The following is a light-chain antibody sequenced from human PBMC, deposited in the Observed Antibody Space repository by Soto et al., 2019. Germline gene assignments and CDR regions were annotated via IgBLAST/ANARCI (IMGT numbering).Light chain of an antibody. CDR3: CSFAGGSTDV. V-gene: IGLV2-11*01. J-gene: IGLJ2*01. CDR2: DVT. CDR1: SSDVGGYNF. Sequence: QSALTQPRSVSGSPGQSVTISCTGTSSDVGGYNFVSWYQQHPGKAPKLVICDVTERPSGVPDRFSGSKSGNTASLTISGLQAEDEAFYYCCSFAGGSTDVFGGGTKLTVL.